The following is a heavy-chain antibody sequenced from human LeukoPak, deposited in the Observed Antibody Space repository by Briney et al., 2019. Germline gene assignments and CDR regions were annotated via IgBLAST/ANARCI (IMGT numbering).Heavy chain of an antibody. CDR2: IYTSGGT. CDR3: AISPGSITMVRGPETIDY. D-gene: IGHD3-10*01. Sequence: SETLSLTCTVSGNSISSGDNYWSWIRQPAGKGLEWIGRIYTSGGTNYNPSLKSRVTISGDTSKNQFSLRLSSVTAADTAVYYCAISPGSITMVRGPETIDYWGQGTLVTVSS. V-gene: IGHV4-61*02. J-gene: IGHJ4*02. CDR1: GNSISSGDNY.